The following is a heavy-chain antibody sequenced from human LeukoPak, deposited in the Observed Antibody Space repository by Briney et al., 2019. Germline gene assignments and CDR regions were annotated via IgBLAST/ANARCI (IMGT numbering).Heavy chain of an antibody. Sequence: PSETLSLTCTVSGGSISSYYWSWIRQPPGKGLEWIGYIYYSGSTNYNPSLKSRVTISVDTSKNQFSLKLSSVTAADTAVYYCARHLGDGTTVASFDYWGQGTLVTVSS. J-gene: IGHJ4*02. CDR1: GGSISSYY. CDR2: IYYSGST. CDR3: ARHLGDGTTVASFDY. V-gene: IGHV4-59*08. D-gene: IGHD4-23*01.